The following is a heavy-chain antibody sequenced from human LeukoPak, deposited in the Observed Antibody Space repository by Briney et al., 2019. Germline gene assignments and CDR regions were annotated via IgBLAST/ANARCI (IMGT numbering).Heavy chain of an antibody. D-gene: IGHD3-16*02. J-gene: IGHJ4*02. V-gene: IGHV3-23*01. Sequence: GGSLRLSCAASGFTFSTYAMSWVRQAPGKGLEWVSTISGSGANTYYADSVRGRFTISRDNSKNTLYLHMNSLRAEDTAVYSCAKERAGYTNLYYFDYWGQGTLVPVSS. CDR3: AKERAGYTNLYYFDY. CDR1: GFTFSTYA. CDR2: ISGSGANT.